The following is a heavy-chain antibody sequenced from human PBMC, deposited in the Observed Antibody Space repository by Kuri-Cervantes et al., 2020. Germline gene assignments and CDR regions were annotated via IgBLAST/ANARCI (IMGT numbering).Heavy chain of an antibody. Sequence: AGSRRLSCAVYGGSFSGYYWSWIRQPPGKGLEWIGEINHIGSTNYNPSLKIRVTISANTSKTQFSLKLSSVTAADTAVYYCARVSSGVDYWGQGTLVTVSS. V-gene: IGHV4-34*01. CDR3: ARVSSGVDY. CDR2: INHIGST. J-gene: IGHJ4*02. D-gene: IGHD6-19*01. CDR1: GGSFSGYY.